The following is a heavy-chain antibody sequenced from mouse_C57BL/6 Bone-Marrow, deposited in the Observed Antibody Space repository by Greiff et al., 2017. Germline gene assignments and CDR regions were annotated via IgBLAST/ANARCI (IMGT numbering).Heavy chain of an antibody. Sequence: VQLQESGPGLVQPSQSLSITCTVSGFSLTSYGVHWVRQSPGKGLEWLGVIWSGGSTDSNAAFISRLSISKDNSKSQVFFKMNSLQADDTAIYYCAREMNGYYLPDAMDYWGQGTSVTVSS. V-gene: IGHV2-2*01. CDR2: IWSGGST. D-gene: IGHD2-3*01. CDR3: AREMNGYYLPDAMDY. J-gene: IGHJ4*01. CDR1: GFSLTSYG.